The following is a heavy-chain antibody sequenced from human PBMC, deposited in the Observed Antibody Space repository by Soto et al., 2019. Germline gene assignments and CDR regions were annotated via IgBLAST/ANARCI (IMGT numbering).Heavy chain of an antibody. CDR1: GYNFAGYW. D-gene: IGHD5-12*01. J-gene: IGHJ4*02. Sequence: PXDSLTISRKGSGYNFAGYWIALVRQMPGKGLELMGIIYPSDSDTRYRPSFQGRFTISRDNSKNTLYLQMNSLRAEDTAVYYCAKDHWEMATIQPTDYWGQGTLVTVSS. V-gene: IGHV5-51*01. CDR2: IYPSDSDT. CDR3: AKDHWEMATIQPTDY.